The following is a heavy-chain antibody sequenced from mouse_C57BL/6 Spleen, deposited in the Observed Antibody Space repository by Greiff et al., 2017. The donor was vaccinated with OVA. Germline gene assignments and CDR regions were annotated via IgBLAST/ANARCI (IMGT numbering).Heavy chain of an antibody. J-gene: IGHJ2*01. CDR3: ARSTTVGYFDY. CDR1: GFSLSTSGMG. Sequence: QVTLKVSGPGILQSSQTLSLTCSFSGFSLSTSGMGVSWIRQPSGKGLEWLAHTYWDDDKRYNPSLKSRLTISKDTSRNQVFLKITSVDTADTATYYCARSTTVGYFDYWGQGTTLTVSS. V-gene: IGHV8-12*01. CDR2: TYWDDDK. D-gene: IGHD1-1*01.